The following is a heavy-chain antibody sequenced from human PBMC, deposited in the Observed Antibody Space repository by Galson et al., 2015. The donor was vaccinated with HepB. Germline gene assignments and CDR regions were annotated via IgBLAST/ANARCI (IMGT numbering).Heavy chain of an antibody. CDR1: GFRFYSYS. CDR3: ARAGDLDY. V-gene: IGHV3-48*01. CDR2: ISSSSSII. J-gene: IGHJ4*02. Sequence: SLRLSCAASGFRFYSYSMNWVRQTPGKGLEWVSYISSSSSIINYADSVKGRLTISRDNAKNSLYLQMNSLRAEDTAVYYCARAGDLDYWGQGTLVTDSS.